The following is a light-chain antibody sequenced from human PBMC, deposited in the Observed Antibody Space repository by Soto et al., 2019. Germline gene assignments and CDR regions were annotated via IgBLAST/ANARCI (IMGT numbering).Light chain of an antibody. CDR1: SSDVGSYNL. CDR3: CSYAGSSTPWG. CDR2: EVS. V-gene: IGLV2-23*02. J-gene: IGLJ3*02. Sequence: QSVLTQPASVSGSPGQSITISCTGTSSDVGSYNLVSWYQQHPGKAPKLMIYEVSKRPSGVSNRFSGSKSGNTASLTISGLQAEDEADYYCCSYAGSSTPWGFGGGTKLTVL.